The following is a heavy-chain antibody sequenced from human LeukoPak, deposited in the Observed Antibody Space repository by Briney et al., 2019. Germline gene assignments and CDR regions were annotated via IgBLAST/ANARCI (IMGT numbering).Heavy chain of an antibody. J-gene: IGHJ4*02. Sequence: SEILSLTCTVSGGSISSYYWSWIRQPPGKGLEWIGYIYYSGSTKYNPSFKSRVTISVDTSKNQFSLKLISVTAADTAVYYCATVVRDDILTGYYIDCWGQGTLVTVSS. V-gene: IGHV4-59*01. CDR2: IYYSGST. CDR1: GGSISSYY. D-gene: IGHD3-9*01. CDR3: ATVVRDDILTGYYIDC.